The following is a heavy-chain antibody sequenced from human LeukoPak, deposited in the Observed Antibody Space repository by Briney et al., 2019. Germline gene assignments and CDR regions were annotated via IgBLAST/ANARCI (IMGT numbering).Heavy chain of an antibody. Sequence: SETLSFTCAVYGGSFSGYYWRWIPQPPGKGLEWIGEVNHSGSTNYNPSLKSRVTISVDTSKNQFSLKLSSVTAADTAVYYCARGPPVADIVVVPAAHNFDYWGQGTLVTVSS. CDR2: VNHSGST. J-gene: IGHJ4*02. CDR3: ARGPPVADIVVVPAAHNFDY. CDR1: GGSFSGYY. V-gene: IGHV4-34*01. D-gene: IGHD2-2*01.